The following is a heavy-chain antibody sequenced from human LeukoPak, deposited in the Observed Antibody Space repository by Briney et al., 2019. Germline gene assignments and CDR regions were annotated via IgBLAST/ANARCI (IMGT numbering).Heavy chain of an antibody. CDR2: INHSGST. V-gene: IGHV4-34*01. J-gene: IGHJ5*02. D-gene: IGHD1-20*01. CDR3: ARGRLRYNWNPYNSWFDP. Sequence: TSETLSLTCAVYGGSFSGYYWSWIRQPPGKGLEWIGEINHSGSTNYNPSLKSRVTISVDTSKNQFSLKLSSVTAADTAVYYCARGRLRYNWNPYNSWFDPWGQGTLVTVSS. CDR1: GGSFSGYY.